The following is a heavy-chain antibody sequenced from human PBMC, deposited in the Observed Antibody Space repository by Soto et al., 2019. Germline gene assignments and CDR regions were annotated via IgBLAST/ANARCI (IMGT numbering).Heavy chain of an antibody. D-gene: IGHD6-13*01. CDR1: GFTFSSYS. CDR2: ISSSSSTI. J-gene: IGHJ5*02. V-gene: IGHV3-48*01. Sequence: GGSLRLSCAASGFTFSSYSMNWVRQAPGKGLEWVSYISSSSSTIYYADSVKGRFTITRDNAKNSLYLQMNSLRAEDTAVYYCARHPERIAEIGWFDPWGQGTLVTVSS. CDR3: ARHPERIAEIGWFDP.